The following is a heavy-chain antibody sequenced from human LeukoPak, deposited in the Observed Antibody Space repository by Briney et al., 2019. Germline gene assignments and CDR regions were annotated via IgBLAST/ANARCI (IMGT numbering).Heavy chain of an antibody. Sequence: GGSLRLSCAASGFTFSSYWMSWVRQAPGKGLEWVANIKQDGSEKYYVDSVKGRFTISRDNAKNSLYLQMNSLRAEDTAVYYCARGRGRGYSYGYYFDYWGQGTLVTVSS. D-gene: IGHD5-18*01. CDR2: IKQDGSEK. CDR1: GFTFSSYW. J-gene: IGHJ4*02. CDR3: ARGRGRGYSYGYYFDY. V-gene: IGHV3-7*01.